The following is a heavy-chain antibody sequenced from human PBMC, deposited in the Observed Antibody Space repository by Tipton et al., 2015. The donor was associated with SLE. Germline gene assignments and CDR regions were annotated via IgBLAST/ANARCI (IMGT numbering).Heavy chain of an antibody. D-gene: IGHD5/OR15-5a*01. J-gene: IGHJ5*02. CDR2: IYHSGST. V-gene: IGHV4-38-2*01. Sequence: TLSLTCAVSGYSISSGYYWGWIRQPPGKGLEWIGSIYHSGSTYYNPSLKSRVTLSVDTSKNQFSLKLSSVTAADTAVYYCARVDDFPTTWRFDPWGQGTLVTVSS. CDR1: GYSISSGYY. CDR3: ARVDDFPTTWRFDP.